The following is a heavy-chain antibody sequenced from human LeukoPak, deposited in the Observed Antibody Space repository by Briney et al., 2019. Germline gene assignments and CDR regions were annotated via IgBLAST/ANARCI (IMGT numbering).Heavy chain of an antibody. CDR1: GGSFSGYY. CDR3: AGSRVWANSSWHYWFDP. CDR2: INNSGGT. V-gene: IGHV4-34*01. D-gene: IGHD3-22*01. Sequence: PSETLSLTCAVFGGSFSGYYWSWIRQPLGKGLEWIAEINNSGGTNYNPSLKSRVTISVDTSNNQFSLKLNSVTAADTAVYYCAGSRVWANSSWHYWFDPWGQGTLVTVSS. J-gene: IGHJ5*02.